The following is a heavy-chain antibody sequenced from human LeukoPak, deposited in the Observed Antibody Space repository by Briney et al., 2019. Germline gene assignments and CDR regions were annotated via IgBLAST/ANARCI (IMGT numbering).Heavy chain of an antibody. CDR1: GGSISSGSYY. CDR2: IYTSGST. J-gene: IGHJ4*02. CDR3: ARGERGYSYGYFKRPFDY. D-gene: IGHD5-18*01. Sequence: SQTLSLTCTVSGGSISSGSYYWSWIRQPAGKGLEWIGRIYTSGSTYYNPSLKSRVTISVDTSKNQLSLKLSSVTAADTAVYYCARGERGYSYGYFKRPFDYWGQGTLVTVSS. V-gene: IGHV4-61*02.